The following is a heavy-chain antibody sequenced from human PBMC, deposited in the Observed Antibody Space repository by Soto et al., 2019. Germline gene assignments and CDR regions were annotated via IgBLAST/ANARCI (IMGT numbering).Heavy chain of an antibody. V-gene: IGHV2-70*11. J-gene: IGHJ6*02. CDR3: ARGVWSGYYYYYGMDV. D-gene: IGHD3-3*01. CDR2: IDWDDDK. CDR1: GFSLSTSGMC. Sequence: FSRSGPTLVNPTQTLTLTCTFSGFSLSTSGMCVSWIRQPPGKALEWLARIDWDDDKYYSTSLKTRLTISKDTSKNQVVLTMTNMDPVDTATYYCARGVWSGYYYYYGMDVWGQGTTVTVSS.